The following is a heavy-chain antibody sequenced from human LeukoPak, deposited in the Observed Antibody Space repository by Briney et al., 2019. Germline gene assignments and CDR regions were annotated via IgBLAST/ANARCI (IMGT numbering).Heavy chain of an antibody. V-gene: IGHV3-66*01. Sequence: GGSLRLSCAASGFIVSNNYMSWVRQAPGKGLEWVSVIYSGGNTYYADSVKGRFTISRDNSKNTLYLQMNSLRAEDTAVYYCARARPSTVTTNIDYWGQGTLVTVSS. CDR1: GFIVSNNY. D-gene: IGHD4-17*01. CDR2: IYSGGNT. J-gene: IGHJ4*02. CDR3: ARARPSTVTTNIDY.